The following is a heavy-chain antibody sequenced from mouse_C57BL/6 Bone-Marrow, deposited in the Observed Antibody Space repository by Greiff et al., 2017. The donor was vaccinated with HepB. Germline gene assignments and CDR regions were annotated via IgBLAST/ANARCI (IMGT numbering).Heavy chain of an antibody. CDR1: GFTFSSYA. CDR3: TREGGQLEFAY. V-gene: IGHV5-9-1*02. Sequence: EVQLVESGEGLVKPGGSLKLSCAASGFTFSSYAMSWVRQTPEKRLEWVAYISSGGGYIYYADPVKGRFTMSRDNARNTLYLQMSSLKSEDTAMYYCTREGGQLEFAYWGQGTLVTVSA. CDR2: ISSGGGYI. D-gene: IGHD3-2*01. J-gene: IGHJ3*01.